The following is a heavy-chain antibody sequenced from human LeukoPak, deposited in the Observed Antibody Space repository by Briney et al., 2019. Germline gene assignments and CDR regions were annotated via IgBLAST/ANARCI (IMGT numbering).Heavy chain of an antibody. CDR1: GCLFTSYW. V-gene: IGHV5-51*01. CDR2: IYPGDSDT. CDR3: ARPPTAWAFDI. Sequence: GGSLKISCKGSGCLFTSYWIGWVRQMPGKGLEWMGIIYPGDSDTRYSPSFQGQVTISADKSISIAYLQWSSLKASDTAMYYCARPPTAWAFDIWGQGTMVTVSS. D-gene: IGHD1-14*01. J-gene: IGHJ3*02.